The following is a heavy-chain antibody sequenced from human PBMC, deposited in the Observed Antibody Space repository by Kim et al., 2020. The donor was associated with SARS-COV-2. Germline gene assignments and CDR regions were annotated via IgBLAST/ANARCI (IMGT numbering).Heavy chain of an antibody. CDR3: ARDHSSSHDAFDI. J-gene: IGHJ3*02. D-gene: IGHD6-13*01. V-gene: IGHV3-30*07. Sequence: SAGPGKGRFTISRDNSKNTLYLQMNILRAEDTAVYYCARDHSSSHDAFDIWGQGTMVTVSS.